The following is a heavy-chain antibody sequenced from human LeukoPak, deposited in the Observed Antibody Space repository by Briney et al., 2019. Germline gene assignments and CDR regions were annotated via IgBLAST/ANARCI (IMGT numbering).Heavy chain of an antibody. CDR3: ARGHGGSSSHRYSDY. CDR2: IYASGIT. D-gene: IGHD6-6*01. CDR1: GFIVSNNY. Sequence: GGSLRLSCVASGFIVSNNYMSWVRQAPGKGLEWASVIYASGITYYADSVKGRFTISRDNSKSTLYFQMNSLRAEDTAVYYCARGHGGSSSHRYSDYWGQGTQVTVSS. V-gene: IGHV3-66*01. J-gene: IGHJ4*02.